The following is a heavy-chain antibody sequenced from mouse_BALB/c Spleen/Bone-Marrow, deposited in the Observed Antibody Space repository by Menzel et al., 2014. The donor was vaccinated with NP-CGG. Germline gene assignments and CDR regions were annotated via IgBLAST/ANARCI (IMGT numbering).Heavy chain of an antibody. CDR1: GFTFSDYY. J-gene: IGHJ4*01. CDR2: ISNGGGST. Sequence: EVQGVESGGGLVQPGGSLKLSCATSGFTFSDYYMYWVRQTPEKRLEWVAYISNGGGSTYYPDTVKGRFTISRDNAKNTLYLQMSRLKSEDTAMYYCARHLYGNYGAMDYWGQGTPVTVSS. D-gene: IGHD2-1*01. CDR3: ARHLYGNYGAMDY. V-gene: IGHV5-12*02.